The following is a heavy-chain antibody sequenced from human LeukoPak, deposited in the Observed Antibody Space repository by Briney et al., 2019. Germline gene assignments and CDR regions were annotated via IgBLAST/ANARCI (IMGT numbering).Heavy chain of an antibody. Sequence: ASVKVSCKASGYTFTSYGISWVRQAPGQGLEWMGWISAYNGNTNYAQKLQGRVTMTTDTSTSTAYMELRSLRSDDTAVYYCAKPPYSSSWYYFDYWGQGTLVTVSS. V-gene: IGHV1-18*01. CDR3: AKPPYSSSWYYFDY. CDR1: GYTFTSYG. D-gene: IGHD6-13*01. J-gene: IGHJ4*02. CDR2: ISAYNGNT.